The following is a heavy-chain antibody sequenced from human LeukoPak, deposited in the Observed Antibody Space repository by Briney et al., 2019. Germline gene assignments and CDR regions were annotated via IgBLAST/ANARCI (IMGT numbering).Heavy chain of an antibody. CDR3: ANVRNDFWSGYLGYYFDY. V-gene: IGHV1-69*01. J-gene: IGHJ4*02. CDR2: IIPIFGTA. CDR1: GGTFSSYA. Sequence: SSVKVSCKASGGTFSSYAISWVRQAPGQGPEWMGGIIPIFGTANYAQKFQGRVTITADESTSTAYMELSSLRSEDTAVYYCANVRNDFWSGYLGYYFDYWGQGTLVTVSS. D-gene: IGHD3-3*01.